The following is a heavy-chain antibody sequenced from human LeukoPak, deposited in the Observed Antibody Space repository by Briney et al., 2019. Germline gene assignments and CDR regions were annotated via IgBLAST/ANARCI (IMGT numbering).Heavy chain of an antibody. CDR1: GGSISSFY. CDR3: AGHHPRNTVDF. V-gene: IGHV4-59*08. CDR2: IYYSGNT. J-gene: IGHJ4*02. D-gene: IGHD2/OR15-2a*01. Sequence: SETLSLTCTVSGGSISSFYWSWIRQPPGKGLELIGYIYYSGNTHYNPSLESRVTISVDTSKNQFSLRLRSVTAADTAVYYCAGHHPRNTVDFWGQGTLVTVSS.